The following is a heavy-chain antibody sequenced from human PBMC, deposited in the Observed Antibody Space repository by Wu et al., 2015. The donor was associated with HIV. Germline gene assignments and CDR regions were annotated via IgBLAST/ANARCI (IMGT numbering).Heavy chain of an antibody. Sequence: QVRLVQSGAEVKKPGASVKVSCKASEYTFTTYDINWVRQATGQGLEWMGWMNPXSGNTGYAQNFQGRVTMTRNTSISTAYMELSSLRSEDTAMYYXARVGAAAANGMDVWGQGTTVTVSS. V-gene: IGHV1-8*01. CDR2: MNPXSGNT. CDR1: EYTFTTYD. J-gene: IGHJ6*02. CDR3: ARVGAAAANGMDV. D-gene: IGHD6-13*01.